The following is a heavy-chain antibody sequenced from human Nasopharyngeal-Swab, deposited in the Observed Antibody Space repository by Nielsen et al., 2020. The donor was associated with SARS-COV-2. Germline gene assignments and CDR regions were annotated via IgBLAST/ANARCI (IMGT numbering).Heavy chain of an antibody. D-gene: IGHD2-2*02. V-gene: IGHV1-18*04. J-gene: IGHJ6*02. CDR3: ASIPDTLSYYYYGMDV. CDR1: GYTFTSYG. Sequence: ASVKVSCKASGYTFTSYGISWVRQAPGQGREWMGWISAYNGNTNYAQKLQGRVTMTTDTSTSTAYMELRSLRSDDTAVYYCASIPDTLSYYYYGMDVWGQGTTVTVSS. CDR2: ISAYNGNT.